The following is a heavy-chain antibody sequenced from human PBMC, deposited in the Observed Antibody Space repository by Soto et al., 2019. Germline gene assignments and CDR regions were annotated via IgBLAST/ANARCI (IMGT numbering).Heavy chain of an antibody. CDR3: AKARSWGLDY. D-gene: IGHD6-13*01. CDR2: ISYDGSNK. V-gene: IGHV3-30*18. CDR1: GFTFSSYG. Sequence: QVQLVESGGGVVQPGRSLRLSCAASGFTFSSYGMHWVRQAPGKGLEWVAVISYDGSNKYYADSVKGRFTISRDNSKNTLYLQMNSLRAEDRAVYYCAKARSWGLDYWGQGTLVTVSS. J-gene: IGHJ4*02.